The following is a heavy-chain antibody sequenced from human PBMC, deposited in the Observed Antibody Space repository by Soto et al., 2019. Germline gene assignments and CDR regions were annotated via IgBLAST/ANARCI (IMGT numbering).Heavy chain of an antibody. Sequence: PGGSLRLSCAASGFTFDDYAMHWVRQAPGKGLEWVSGISWNSGSIGYADSVKGRFTISRDNAKNSLYLQMNSLRAEDTALYYCAKDRGSGSYYLNYYYYYGMDVWGQGTTVTVSS. J-gene: IGHJ6*02. CDR1: GFTFDDYA. V-gene: IGHV3-9*01. CDR2: ISWNSGSI. CDR3: AKDRGSGSYYLNYYYYYGMDV. D-gene: IGHD3-10*01.